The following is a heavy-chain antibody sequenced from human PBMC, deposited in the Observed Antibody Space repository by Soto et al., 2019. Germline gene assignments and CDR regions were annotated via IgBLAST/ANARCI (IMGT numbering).Heavy chain of an antibody. CDR3: VRSYWYGSVGDY. CDR1: GFTFRSYS. J-gene: IGHJ4*02. D-gene: IGHD6-13*01. V-gene: IGHV3-48*02. Sequence: EVQLVESGGGLVQPGGSLRLSCAASGFTFRSYSMNWVRQAPGKGLEWISYISSSSSTIYYADSVKGRFTISRDNAKNSLYLQMNSLRDEDTAVYSCVRSYWYGSVGDYWGQGTLVTVSS. CDR2: ISSSSSTI.